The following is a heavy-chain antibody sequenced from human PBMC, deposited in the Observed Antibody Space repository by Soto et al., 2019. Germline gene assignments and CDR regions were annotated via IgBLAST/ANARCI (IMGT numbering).Heavy chain of an antibody. D-gene: IGHD6-19*01. CDR2: INYDGSNK. V-gene: IGHV3-33*01. J-gene: IGHJ4*02. Sequence: GGSLRLSCAACGFTFSNYGMHWVRQAPGKGLEWVAVINYDGSNKYYADSVKGRFTISRDDSKNTLYLQMNSLRAEDTAVYYCARDMAVAGTIFDYWGQGTLVTVSS. CDR3: ARDMAVAGTIFDY. CDR1: GFTFSNYG.